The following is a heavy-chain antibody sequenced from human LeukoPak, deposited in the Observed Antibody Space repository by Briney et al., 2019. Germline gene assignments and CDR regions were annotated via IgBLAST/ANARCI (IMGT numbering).Heavy chain of an antibody. CDR2: IKEDGSRN. CDR3: TRQLSGWYDADPY. CDR1: GFTFSSYW. Sequence: QPGGPLRLSCAASGFTFSSYWMSWVRQAPGKGLEWVANIKEDGSRNHYVDSVKGRFTISRDNAKNSLYLQMSSLRAEDTAVYYCTRQLSGWYDADPYWGQGTLVTVSS. V-gene: IGHV3-7*05. J-gene: IGHJ4*02. D-gene: IGHD6-19*01.